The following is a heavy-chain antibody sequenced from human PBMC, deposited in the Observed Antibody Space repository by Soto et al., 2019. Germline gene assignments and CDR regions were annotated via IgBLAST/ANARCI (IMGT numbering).Heavy chain of an antibody. CDR2: IYYSGST. V-gene: IGHV4-61*05. CDR3: ARGNDFGDYYFDY. Sequence: SLTCTVSGGSISSSSYYWGWIRQPPGKWLEWIGYIYYSGSTNCNPSLKSRVTISVDTSKNQFSLKLSSVTAADTAVYYCARGNDFGDYYFDYWGQGTLVTVSS. D-gene: IGHD4-17*01. J-gene: IGHJ4*02. CDR1: GGSISSSSYY.